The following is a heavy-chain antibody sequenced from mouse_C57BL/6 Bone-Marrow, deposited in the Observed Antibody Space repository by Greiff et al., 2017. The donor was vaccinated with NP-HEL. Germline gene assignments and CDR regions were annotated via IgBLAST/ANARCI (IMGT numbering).Heavy chain of an antibody. CDR2: FHPYNDDT. CDR1: GYTFTTYP. V-gene: IGHV1-47*01. D-gene: IGHD2-1*01. Sequence: VQLQQSGAELVKPGASVKMSCKASGYTFTTYPIAWVKQNHGKSLEWIGNFHPYNDDTEYNEKFKNKATLTVEKSSSTVYLELSRLTSDVSSVDYCASGGNYWYDLDYWGQGTTLTVSS. CDR3: ASGGNYWYDLDY. J-gene: IGHJ2*01.